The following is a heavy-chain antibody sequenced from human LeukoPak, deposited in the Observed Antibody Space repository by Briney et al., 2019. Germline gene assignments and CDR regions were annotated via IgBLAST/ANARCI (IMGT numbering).Heavy chain of an antibody. D-gene: IGHD3-22*01. CDR1: GGSISSYY. Sequence: SETLSLTCTVSGGSISSYYWSWIRQPPGKGLESIGYIYYSGSTSYNPSLKSRVTISVDTSKNQFSLKLSSVTAADMAVYYCARSAYSSGYYYFDYWGQGTLVTVSS. J-gene: IGHJ4*02. V-gene: IGHV4-59*08. CDR3: ARSAYSSGYYYFDY. CDR2: IYYSGST.